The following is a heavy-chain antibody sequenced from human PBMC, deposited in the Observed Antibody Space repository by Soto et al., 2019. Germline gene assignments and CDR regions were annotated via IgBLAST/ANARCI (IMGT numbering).Heavy chain of an antibody. CDR3: AREVQVHTPAFVY. V-gene: IGHV1-69*19. D-gene: IGHD3-10*01. Sequence: QVQLVQSGAEMKKPGSSVKVSCQSSGSTFNTYAMNWVRQAPGQGPEWMGDISPMFGAANYAPKFQGRVTITADESTGTSYMKLSRLTSEDTALYFCAREVQVHTPAFVYWGQGTLVTVSS. CDR2: ISPMFGAA. J-gene: IGHJ4*02. CDR1: GSTFNTYA.